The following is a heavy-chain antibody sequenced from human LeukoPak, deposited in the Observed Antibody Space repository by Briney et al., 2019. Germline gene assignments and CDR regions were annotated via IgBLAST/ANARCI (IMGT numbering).Heavy chain of an antibody. Sequence: ASVKVSCKASGYTLTDYYMHWVRQAPGQGLEWMGWINPSSGGTNYAQKFQGRVTMTRDTSLSTAYMEVSSLRSADTALYYCARDLRGLGDFFDYWGLGTLVTVSS. V-gene: IGHV1-2*02. CDR3: ARDLRGLGDFFDY. CDR2: INPSSGGT. CDR1: GYTLTDYY. J-gene: IGHJ4*02. D-gene: IGHD3/OR15-3a*01.